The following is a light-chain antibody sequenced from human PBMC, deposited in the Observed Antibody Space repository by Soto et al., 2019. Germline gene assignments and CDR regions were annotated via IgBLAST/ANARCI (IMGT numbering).Light chain of an antibody. V-gene: IGKV3D-15*01. CDR2: GAS. Sequence: EIVMTQSPATLSVSPGERVTLSCRASQRININLAWYQQKPGQAPRVLIYGASSRASGIPDRFSGSGSGTDFTLTISRLEHDDFAFYYCQQYHNWPPLTFGGGTKVDIK. CDR3: QQYHNWPPLT. J-gene: IGKJ4*01. CDR1: QRININ.